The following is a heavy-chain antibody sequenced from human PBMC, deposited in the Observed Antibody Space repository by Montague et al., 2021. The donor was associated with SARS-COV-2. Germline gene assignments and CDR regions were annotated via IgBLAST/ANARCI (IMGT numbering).Heavy chain of an antibody. CDR1: GGSISSSSYC. D-gene: IGHD1-26*01. CDR2: IHYSGST. CDR3: ARLWDTVYYYYGMDV. V-gene: IGHV4-39*01. Sequence: SETLSLTCAVSGGSISSSSYCWGWIRQPPGKGLEWIGSIHYSGSTYYNPSLKSRVSISVDTSKNQFPLKLSSVTAADTAVYYCARLWDTVYYYYGMDVWGQGTTVTVSS. J-gene: IGHJ6*02.